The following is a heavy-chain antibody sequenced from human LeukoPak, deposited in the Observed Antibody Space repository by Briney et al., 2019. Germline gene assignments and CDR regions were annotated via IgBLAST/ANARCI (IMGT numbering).Heavy chain of an antibody. Sequence: PGGSLRLSCAASGFTFSSYSMNWVRQAPGKGLEWVGRIKSKTDGGTTDYAAPVKGRFTISRDDSKNTLYLQMNSLKTEDTAVYYCTNKGVYCGGDCYFYDYWGQGTLVTVSS. J-gene: IGHJ4*02. CDR2: IKSKTDGGTT. CDR3: TNKGVYCGGDCYFYDY. V-gene: IGHV3-15*01. D-gene: IGHD2-21*02. CDR1: GFTFSSYS.